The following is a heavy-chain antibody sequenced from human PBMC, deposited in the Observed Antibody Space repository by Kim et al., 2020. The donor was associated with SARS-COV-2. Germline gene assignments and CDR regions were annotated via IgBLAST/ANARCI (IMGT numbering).Heavy chain of an antibody. CDR2: ISDSGSST. J-gene: IGHJ5*01. Sequence: GGSLRLSCAASGFTFSSHAMSWVRQAPGKGLEWVSTISDSGSSTYYADSVKGRFTISRDNSKSTMYAQMNSLRADDTAVYYCATGTYGGTWGHGNLVTVS. D-gene: IGHD4-17*01. CDR1: GFTFSSHA. V-gene: IGHV3-23*01. CDR3: ATGTYGGT.